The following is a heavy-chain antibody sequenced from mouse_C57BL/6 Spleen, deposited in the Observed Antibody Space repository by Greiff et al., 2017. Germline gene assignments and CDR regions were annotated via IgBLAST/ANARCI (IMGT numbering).Heavy chain of an antibody. CDR1: GFTFSSYA. CDR2: ISDGGSYT. D-gene: IGHD2-5*01. J-gene: IGHJ3*01. V-gene: IGHV5-4*03. Sequence: EVMLVESGGGLVKPGGSLKLSCAASGFTFSSYAMSWVRQTPEKRLEWVATISDGGSYTYYPDNVKGRFTIYRDNAKNNLYLQMSHLKSEDTAMYYCARGVYYSNYWFAYWGQGTLVTVSA. CDR3: ARGVYYSNYWFAY.